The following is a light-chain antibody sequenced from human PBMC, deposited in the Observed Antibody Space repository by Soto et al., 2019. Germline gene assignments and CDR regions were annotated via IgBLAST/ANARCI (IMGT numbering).Light chain of an antibody. Sequence: DIVMAQSPDSLAVSLGERATINFKSVQMVLYSSNNKNYLAWYQQKPGQPPKLLIYWASTRESGVPDRFSGSGSGTDFTLTISSLQAEDVAVYYCQQYYSTPWTFGQGTKVDI. J-gene: IGKJ1*01. CDR2: WAS. CDR3: QQYYSTPWT. CDR1: QMVLYSSNNKNY. V-gene: IGKV4-1*01.